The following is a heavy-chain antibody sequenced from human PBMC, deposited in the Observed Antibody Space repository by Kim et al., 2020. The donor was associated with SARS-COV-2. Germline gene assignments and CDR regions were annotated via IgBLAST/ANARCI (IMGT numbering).Heavy chain of an antibody. CDR1: GESVSTYY. CDR3: ARGSNGVINGFYFYDLDV. J-gene: IGHJ6*02. D-gene: IGHD3-22*01. CDR2: IYSSGST. Sequence: SETLSLTCTVSGESVSTYYWTWIRQPAGKGLEWIGRIYSSGSTNYNPSLKSRVTMSIDTLKNDFSLKLTSVTAADTAVYYCARGSNGVINGFYFYDLDVWGQGTTVTVSS. V-gene: IGHV4-4*07.